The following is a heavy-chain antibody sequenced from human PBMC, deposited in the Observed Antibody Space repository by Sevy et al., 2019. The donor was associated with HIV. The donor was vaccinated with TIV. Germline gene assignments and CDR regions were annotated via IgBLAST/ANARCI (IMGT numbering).Heavy chain of an antibody. D-gene: IGHD5-18*01. J-gene: IGHJ6*02. Sequence: ASVKVSCKASGYTFTSYGISWVRQAPGQGLEWMGWISAYNGNTNYAQKLQGRVTMTTDTSTSTVYMELRSLRSDDTAVYYCARDQGYSYGYSPFYYYYGMDVWGQGTTVTVSS. CDR2: ISAYNGNT. CDR1: GYTFTSYG. V-gene: IGHV1-18*01. CDR3: ARDQGYSYGYSPFYYYYGMDV.